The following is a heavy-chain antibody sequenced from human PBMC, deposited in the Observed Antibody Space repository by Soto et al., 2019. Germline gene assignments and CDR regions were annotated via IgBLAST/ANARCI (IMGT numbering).Heavy chain of an antibody. Sequence: QVQLQESGPGLVKPSQTLSLTCTVSGGSISSGGYCWSWIRQHPGKGLEWIGYIYYSGSTYYNPSLKSRVTISVDTSKNQFSLKLSSVTAADTAVYYCARVKRQQLVRYFQHWGQGTLVTVSS. V-gene: IGHV4-31*03. J-gene: IGHJ1*01. CDR2: IYYSGST. CDR3: ARVKRQQLVRYFQH. D-gene: IGHD6-13*01. CDR1: GGSISSGGYC.